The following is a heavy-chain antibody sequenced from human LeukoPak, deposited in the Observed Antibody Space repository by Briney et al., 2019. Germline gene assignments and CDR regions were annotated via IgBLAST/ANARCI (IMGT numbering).Heavy chain of an antibody. V-gene: IGHV5-10-1*01. CDR3: ARDPMVRGVIITKDYYYYYGMDV. Sequence: GESLRISCKGSGYSCTSYWISWVRQMPGKGLEWMGRIDPSDSYTNYSPSFQGHVTISADKSISTAYLQWSSLKASDTAMYYCARDPMVRGVIITKDYYYYYGMDVWGKGTTVTVSS. CDR2: IDPSDSYT. CDR1: GYSCTSYW. J-gene: IGHJ6*04. D-gene: IGHD3-10*01.